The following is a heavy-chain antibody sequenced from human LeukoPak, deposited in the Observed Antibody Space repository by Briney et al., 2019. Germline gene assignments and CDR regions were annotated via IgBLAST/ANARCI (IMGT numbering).Heavy chain of an antibody. D-gene: IGHD1-26*01. CDR3: AADSDSGSFLYFDY. CDR2: IVVGSGNT. V-gene: IGHV1-58*01. J-gene: IGHJ4*02. Sequence: SVKVSCKASGFTFTSSAVQWVRQARGQRLEWIGWIVVGSGNTNYAQKFQERVTITRDVSTSTAYMELSSLRSEDTAVYYCAADSDSGSFLYFDYWGQGTLVTVSS. CDR1: GFTFTSSA.